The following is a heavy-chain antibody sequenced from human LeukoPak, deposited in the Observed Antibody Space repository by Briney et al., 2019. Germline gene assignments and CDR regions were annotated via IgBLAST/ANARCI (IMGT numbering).Heavy chain of an antibody. CDR3: ARMSSGKTYYYYYMDV. CDR1: GGSISSSSYY. V-gene: IGHV4-39*01. D-gene: IGHD6-19*01. J-gene: IGHJ6*03. Sequence: SETLSLTCTVSGGSISSSSYYWGWIRQPPGKGLEWIGSIYYSGSTYYNPSLKSRVTISVDTSKNQFSLKLGSVTAADTAVYYCARMSSGKTYYYYYMDVWGKGTTVTVSS. CDR2: IYYSGST.